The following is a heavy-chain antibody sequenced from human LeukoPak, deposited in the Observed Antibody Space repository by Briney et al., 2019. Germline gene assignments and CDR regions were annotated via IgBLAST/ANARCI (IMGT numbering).Heavy chain of an antibody. CDR2: IYTSGST. Sequence: SETLSLTCTVSGGSISSGSYYWSWIRQPAGKGLEWIGRIYTSGSTNYNPSLKSRVTISVDTSKNQFSLKLSSVTAADTAVYYCARAEISGGDCHHWGQGTLVTVSS. D-gene: IGHD2-21*01. V-gene: IGHV4-61*02. J-gene: IGHJ5*02. CDR3: ARAEISGGDCHH. CDR1: GGSISSGSYY.